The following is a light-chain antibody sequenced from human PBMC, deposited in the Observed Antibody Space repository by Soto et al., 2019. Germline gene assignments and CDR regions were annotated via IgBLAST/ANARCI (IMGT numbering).Light chain of an antibody. CDR2: AVS. CDR1: RSDVGGYNY. CDR3: NSYTSKSTGV. J-gene: IGLJ1*01. V-gene: IGLV2-14*01. Sequence: QSALTQPASVSGSPGQSITISCTGTRSDVGGYNYVSWYQHHPGKAPKIIIYAVSNRPSGVSNRFSGSKSGNTASLTISGLQAEDEADYYCNSYTSKSTGVFGTGTKLTVL.